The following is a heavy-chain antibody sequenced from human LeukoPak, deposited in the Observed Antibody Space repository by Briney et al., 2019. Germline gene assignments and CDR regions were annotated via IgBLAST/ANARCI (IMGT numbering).Heavy chain of an antibody. CDR3: AREGPDSSGWPFFDY. CDR2: ISAYNGNT. D-gene: IGHD6-19*01. Sequence: ASVKVSCKASGYTFTSYGISWVRQAPGQGLEWMGRISAYNGNTNYAQKLQGRVTMTTDTSTSTAYMELRSLRSDDTAVYYCAREGPDSSGWPFFDYWGQGTLVTVSS. V-gene: IGHV1-18*01. CDR1: GYTFTSYG. J-gene: IGHJ4*02.